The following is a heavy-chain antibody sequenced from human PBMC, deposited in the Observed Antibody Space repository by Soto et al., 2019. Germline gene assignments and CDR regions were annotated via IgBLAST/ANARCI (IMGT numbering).Heavy chain of an antibody. CDR3: AKSASGTNIGLSS. V-gene: IGHV3-23*01. Sequence: EVQLLESGGGLVQPGGSRRLSCAASGFTFSTNCMGWVRQAPGKGLEWVAQISGSGGSTYYAGSVRGRFTISRDNSNDTLYLLMNSLRAEDTAEYYCAKSASGTNIGLSSWGQGTLVTVSS. CDR1: GFTFSTNC. D-gene: IGHD1-1*01. J-gene: IGHJ1*01. CDR2: ISGSGGST.